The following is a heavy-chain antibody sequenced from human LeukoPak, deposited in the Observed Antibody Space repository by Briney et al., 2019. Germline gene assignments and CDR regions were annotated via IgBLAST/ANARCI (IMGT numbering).Heavy chain of an antibody. CDR2: IYTSGGT. V-gene: IGHV4-4*07. CDR3: ARDAGRTGDFDY. CDR1: GGSVSSYY. Sequence: SETLSLTCTVSGGSVSSYYWSWIRQPAGKGLEWIGRIYTSGGTNYNPSLKNRVTMSVDTSKNQFSLKLSSVTAADTAVYYCARDAGRTGDFDYWGQGTLVTVSS. D-gene: IGHD7-27*01. J-gene: IGHJ4*02.